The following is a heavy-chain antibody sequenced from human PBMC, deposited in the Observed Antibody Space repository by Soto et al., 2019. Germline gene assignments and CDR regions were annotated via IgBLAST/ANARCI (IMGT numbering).Heavy chain of an antibody. CDR2: IKSKTDGGTT. Sequence: PGGSLRLSCAASGFTVSNTWMSWVRQAPGKGLEWVGRIKSKTDGGTTDYAAPVKGRFTISRDDSKNTLYLQMNSLKTEYTAVYYCTTHGGTVPRWLYFDYWGRGTLVTVSS. D-gene: IGHD1-26*01. CDR3: TTHGGTVPRWLYFDY. J-gene: IGHJ4*02. V-gene: IGHV3-15*01. CDR1: GFTVSNTW.